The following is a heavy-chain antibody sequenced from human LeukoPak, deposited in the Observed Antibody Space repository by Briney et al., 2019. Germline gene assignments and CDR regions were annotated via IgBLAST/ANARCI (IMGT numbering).Heavy chain of an antibody. J-gene: IGHJ3*02. V-gene: IGHV4-4*02. CDR2: IYHSGST. CDR1: GGSICSSNW. Sequence: SETPSLTCAVSGGSICSSNWGSWVRQPPRTGLEWIGEIYHSGSTNYNPSLKSRVTISVDKSKNQFSLKLTSVTAADTAVYYCASLKDAFDIWGQGTMVTVSS. CDR3: ASLKDAFDI.